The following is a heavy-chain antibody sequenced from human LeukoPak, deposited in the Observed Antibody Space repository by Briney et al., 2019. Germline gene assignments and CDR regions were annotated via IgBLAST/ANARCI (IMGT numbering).Heavy chain of an antibody. CDR3: ARPHSTVTTPYYYYMDV. V-gene: IGHV4-39*01. J-gene: IGHJ6*03. D-gene: IGHD4-11*01. Sequence: SETLSLTCTVSGGSISSSSYYWGWIRQPPGKGLEWIGSIYYSGSTYYNPSLKSRVTISVDTSKNQFSLKLSSVTAADTAVYYCARPHSTVTTPYYYYMDVWGKGTTVTVSS. CDR2: IYYSGST. CDR1: GGSISSSSYY.